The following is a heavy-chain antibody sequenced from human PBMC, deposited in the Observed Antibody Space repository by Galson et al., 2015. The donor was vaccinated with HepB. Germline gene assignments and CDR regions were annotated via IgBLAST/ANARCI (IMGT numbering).Heavy chain of an antibody. Sequence: QSGAEVKKPGESLRISCKGSGYSFTNYWISWVRQMPGKGLEWMGRIDPSDSYTNYSPSFQGHVTISADKSISTAYLQWSSLKASDTAMYYCARHVVVAATAEDGMDVWGQGTTVTVSS. J-gene: IGHJ6*02. D-gene: IGHD2-15*01. V-gene: IGHV5-10-1*01. CDR2: IDPSDSYT. CDR3: ARHVVVAATAEDGMDV. CDR1: GYSFTNYW.